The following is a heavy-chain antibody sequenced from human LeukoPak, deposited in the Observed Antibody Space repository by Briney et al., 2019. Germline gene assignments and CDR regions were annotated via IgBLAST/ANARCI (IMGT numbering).Heavy chain of an antibody. J-gene: IGHJ4*02. CDR3: AKASPTNYYFDY. Sequence: SGGSLRLSCAASGFTFSSYPMRWGRQAPGKGLEWVSTVSGNGGSTYYADSVKGRFTISRDNSKNTLYLQMNSLRAEDTAVYYCAKASPTNYYFDYWGQGTLVTVSS. CDR1: GFTFSSYP. CDR2: VSGNGGST. V-gene: IGHV3-23*01.